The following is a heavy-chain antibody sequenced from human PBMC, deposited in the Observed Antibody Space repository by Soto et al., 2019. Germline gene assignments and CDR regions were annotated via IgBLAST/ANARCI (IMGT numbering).Heavy chain of an antibody. CDR1: GYTFTSCY. CDR3: ARRNYRGGVYNWFDP. CDR2: INPSGGST. D-gene: IGHD1-7*01. V-gene: IGHV1-46*01. J-gene: IGHJ5*02. Sequence: ASVKVSCKASGYTFTSCYIHWVRQATGQGLEWVGIINPSGGSTSYAQKFQGRVTMTRDTSTSTVYMELSSLRSEDTAVYYCARRNYRGGVYNWFDPWGQGTLVTVSS.